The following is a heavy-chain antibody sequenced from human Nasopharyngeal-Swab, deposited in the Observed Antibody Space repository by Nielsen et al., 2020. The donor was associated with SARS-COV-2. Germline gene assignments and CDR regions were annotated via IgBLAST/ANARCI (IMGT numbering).Heavy chain of an antibody. CDR2: INHSGST. D-gene: IGHD1-26*01. J-gene: IGHJ4*02. V-gene: IGHV4-34*01. Sequence: SETLSLTGAVYGGAFSGDYGRRIRQPPGKGLEWMGEINHSGSTNYNPSRKSRVTISVDTSKNQFSLKLSSVTAADTAVYYCARGRVGAKDYWGQGTLVTVSS. CDR1: GGAFSGDY. CDR3: ARGRVGAKDY.